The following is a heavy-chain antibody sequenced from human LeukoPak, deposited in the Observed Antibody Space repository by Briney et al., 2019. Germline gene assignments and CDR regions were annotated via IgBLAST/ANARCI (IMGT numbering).Heavy chain of an antibody. CDR3: ARTARDADYPYDPFDI. V-gene: IGHV3-72*01. CDR1: GFTSSYHY. D-gene: IGHD4-11*01. Sequence: GGSLRLSRAASGFTSSYHYMDWVRQAPGKGLEWVGRTRNKEKGYSTEYAASAKNRFIISSDESRNTVFLQMNNLQIEDTAVYYCARTARDADYPYDPFDIWGQGTMVTVSS. J-gene: IGHJ3*02. CDR2: TRNKEKGYST.